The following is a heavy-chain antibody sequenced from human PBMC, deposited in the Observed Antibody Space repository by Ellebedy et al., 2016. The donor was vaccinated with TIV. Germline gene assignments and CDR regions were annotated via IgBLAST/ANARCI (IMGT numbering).Heavy chain of an antibody. CDR1: GYNFSNYW. D-gene: IGHD3-9*01. V-gene: IGHV5-51*01. Sequence: ASVKVSCKGSGYNFSNYWIGWVRQMPGKGLEWMGIIYPGDPDTRYSPSFQGQVTISADKSISTAYLQWNSLNASDTAMYYCARHTLPSEYFDWLLPSMDVWGQGTTVTVSS. CDR3: ARHTLPSEYFDWLLPSMDV. CDR2: IYPGDPDT. J-gene: IGHJ6*02.